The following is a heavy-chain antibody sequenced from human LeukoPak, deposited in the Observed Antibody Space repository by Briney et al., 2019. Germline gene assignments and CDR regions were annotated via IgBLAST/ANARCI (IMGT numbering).Heavy chain of an antibody. V-gene: IGHV3-30*18. CDR1: GFTFSSCG. J-gene: IGHJ4*02. CDR3: AKDAGSYCSSTSCYYDY. CDR2: ISYDGSNK. D-gene: IGHD2-2*01. Sequence: GGSLRLSCAASGFTFSSCGMHWVRQAPGKGLEWVAVISYDGSNKYYADSVKGRFTISRDNSKNTLYLQMNSLRAEDTAVYYCAKDAGSYCSSTSCYYDYWGQGTLVTVSS.